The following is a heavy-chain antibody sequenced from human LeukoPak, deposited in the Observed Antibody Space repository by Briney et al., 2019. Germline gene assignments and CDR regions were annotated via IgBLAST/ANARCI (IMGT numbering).Heavy chain of an antibody. V-gene: IGHV3-23*01. Sequence: PGGSLRLSCAASGFTVSSNYMSWVRQAPGKGLEWVSAISGSGGSTYYADSVKGRFTISRDNSKNTLYLQMNSLRAEDTAVYYCAKPIAAAAEGGEGFYWGQGTLVTVSS. CDR2: ISGSGGST. J-gene: IGHJ4*02. D-gene: IGHD6-13*01. CDR1: GFTVSSNY. CDR3: AKPIAAAAEGGEGFY.